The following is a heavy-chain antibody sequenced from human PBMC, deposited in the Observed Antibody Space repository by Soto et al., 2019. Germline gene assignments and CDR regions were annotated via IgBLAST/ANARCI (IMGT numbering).Heavy chain of an antibody. Sequence: SETLSLTCTVSGGSISSGGYYWSWIRQHPGKGLEWIGYIYYSGSTYYNPSLKSRVTISVDTSKNQFSLKLSSVTAADTAVYYCARERTWFGELLYGMDVWGQGTTVTVSS. J-gene: IGHJ6*02. CDR1: GGSISSGGYY. D-gene: IGHD3-10*01. V-gene: IGHV4-31*03. CDR3: ARERTWFGELLYGMDV. CDR2: IYYSGST.